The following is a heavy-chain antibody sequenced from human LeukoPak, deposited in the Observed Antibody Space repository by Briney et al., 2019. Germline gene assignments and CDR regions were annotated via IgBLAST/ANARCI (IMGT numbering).Heavy chain of an antibody. CDR1: GFTVSSNY. V-gene: IGHV3-53*01. D-gene: IGHD3-22*01. Sequence: GGSLRLSCAASGFTVSSNYMSWVRQAPGKGLEWVSVIYSGGSTYYADSVKGRFTISRDNSKNTLYLQTNSLRAEDTAVYYCARDHWNYYDSSGYYYYGMDVWGQGTTVTVSS. CDR2: IYSGGST. J-gene: IGHJ6*02. CDR3: ARDHWNYYDSSGYYYYGMDV.